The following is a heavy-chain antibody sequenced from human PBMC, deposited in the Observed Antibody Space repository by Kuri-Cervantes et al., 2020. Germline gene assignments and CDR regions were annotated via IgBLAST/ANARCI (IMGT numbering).Heavy chain of an antibody. CDR1: GFPXDDYA. J-gene: IGHJ4*01. V-gene: IGHV3-43*01. Sequence: GGSLRLSCAASGFPXDDYAMHWVRQAPGKGLEWVSLISWDGRHTSSPDSLKGRFTISRDNNKNFLYLQMNSLTTEDTALYFCARGFSSSTRGSIDYWGRGTLVTVSS. D-gene: IGHD6-6*01. CDR3: ARGFSSSTRGSIDY. CDR2: ISWDGRHT.